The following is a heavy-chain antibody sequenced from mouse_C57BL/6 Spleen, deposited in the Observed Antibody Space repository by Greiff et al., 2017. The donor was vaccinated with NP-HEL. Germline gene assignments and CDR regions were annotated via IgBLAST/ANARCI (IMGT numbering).Heavy chain of an antibody. Sequence: QVQLQQPGAELVKPGASVKLSCKASGYTFTSYWMQWVKQRPGQGLEWIGEIDPSDSYTNYNQKFKGKATLTVDTSSSTAYMQLSSLTSEDSAVYYCGRTGMVTTFAYWGQGTLVTVSA. CDR1: GYTFTSYW. CDR3: GRTGMVTTFAY. V-gene: IGHV1-50*01. J-gene: IGHJ3*01. CDR2: IDPSDSYT. D-gene: IGHD2-3*01.